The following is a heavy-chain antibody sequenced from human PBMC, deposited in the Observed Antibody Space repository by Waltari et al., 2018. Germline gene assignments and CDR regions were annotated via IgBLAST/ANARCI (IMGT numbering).Heavy chain of an antibody. V-gene: IGHV4-38-2*01. J-gene: IGHJ4*02. Sequence: QVQLQESGPGLVKPSETLSLTCAVSGYSISSAYYLGWIRQPPGKGLEWIGSIYHSGSTYYNPSLKSRVTISVDTSKNQFSLKLSSVTAADTAVYYCARLPRGGSYYNFEDYWGQGTLVTVSS. D-gene: IGHD3-10*01. CDR3: ARLPRGGSYYNFEDY. CDR1: GYSISSAYY. CDR2: IYHSGST.